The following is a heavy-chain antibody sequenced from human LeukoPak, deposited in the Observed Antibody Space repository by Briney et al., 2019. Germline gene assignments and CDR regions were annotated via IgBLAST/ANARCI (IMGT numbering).Heavy chain of an antibody. CDR3: ARVGYCSSTSCLWYFDY. CDR2: ISAYNGNT. D-gene: IGHD2-2*01. Sequence: ASVKVSYKASGYTFTSYGISWVRQAPGQGLEWMGWISAYNGNTNYAQKLQGRVTMTTDTSTSTAYMELRSLRSDDTAVYYCARVGYCSSTSCLWYFDYWGQGTLVTVSS. V-gene: IGHV1-18*01. J-gene: IGHJ4*02. CDR1: GYTFTSYG.